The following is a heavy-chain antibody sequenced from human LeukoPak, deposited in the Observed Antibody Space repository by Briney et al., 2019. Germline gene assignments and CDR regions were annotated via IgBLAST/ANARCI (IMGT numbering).Heavy chain of an antibody. D-gene: IGHD4-23*01. CDR1: GGSISSSIYY. J-gene: IGHJ4*02. CDR3: ARPDYGGYFDY. V-gene: IGHV4-39*01. CDR2: IYYSGST. Sequence: PSETLSLTCTVSGGSISSSIYYWGWIRQPPGKGLEWIGSIYYSGSTYYNPSLKSRVTISVDTSKNQFSLKLSSVTAADTAVYYCARPDYGGYFDYWGQGTLVTVSS.